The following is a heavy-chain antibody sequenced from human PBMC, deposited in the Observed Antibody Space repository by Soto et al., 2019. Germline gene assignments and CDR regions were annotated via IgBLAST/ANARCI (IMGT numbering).Heavy chain of an antibody. CDR1: GFTFSSYS. Sequence: DVRLLESGGGLVQPGGSLRLSCAASGFTFSSYSMSWVRQAPGKGLEWVSTIGTSASTYNGDSVRGRFTISRDNSRNTLYLQMNSLRAEDTAVYYCADLSRYCTSSNCDWGQGTLVTVSS. D-gene: IGHD2-2*01. V-gene: IGHV3-23*01. J-gene: IGHJ4*02. CDR2: IGTSAST. CDR3: ADLSRYCTSSNCD.